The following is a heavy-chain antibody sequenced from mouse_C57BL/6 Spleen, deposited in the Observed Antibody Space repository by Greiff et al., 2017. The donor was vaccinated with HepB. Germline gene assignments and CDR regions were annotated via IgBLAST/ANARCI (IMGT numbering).Heavy chain of an antibody. D-gene: IGHD1-3*01. CDR2: ISSGSSTI. V-gene: IGHV5-17*01. Sequence: DVMLVESGGGLVKPGGSLKLSCAASGFTFSDYGMHWVRQAPEKGLEWVAYISSGSSTIYYADTVKGRFTISRDNAKNTLFLQMTSLRSEDTAMYYCARERIYTFAYWGQGTLVTVSA. CDR1: GFTFSDYG. J-gene: IGHJ3*01. CDR3: ARERIYTFAY.